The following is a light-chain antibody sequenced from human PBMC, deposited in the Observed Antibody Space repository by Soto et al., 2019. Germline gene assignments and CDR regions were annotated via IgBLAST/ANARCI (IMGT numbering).Light chain of an antibody. CDR1: QNVGSD. Sequence: EIVMTQSPATLSVSPGERATLSCRASQNVGSDLAWYQQKRGQAPRLLIYAASTRATGVPARFSGSGSETEFTLASSSLQAEDSADYYCQQYNDWPPKHTFGQGTKLEIK. J-gene: IGKJ2*01. V-gene: IGKV3-15*01. CDR2: AAS. CDR3: QQYNDWPPKHT.